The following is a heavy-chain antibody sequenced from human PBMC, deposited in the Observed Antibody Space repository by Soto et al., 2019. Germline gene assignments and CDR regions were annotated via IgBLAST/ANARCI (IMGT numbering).Heavy chain of an antibody. Sequence: PGGSLRLSCAASGFTFSSYWMSWVRQAPGKGLEWVANIKQDGSEKYYVDSVKGRFTISRDNAKNSLYLQMNSLRAEGTAVYYCARDHRAYYYDSSGYSSDAFDIWGQGTMVTVSS. CDR1: GFTFSSYW. CDR3: ARDHRAYYYDSSGYSSDAFDI. D-gene: IGHD3-22*01. V-gene: IGHV3-7*03. J-gene: IGHJ3*02. CDR2: IKQDGSEK.